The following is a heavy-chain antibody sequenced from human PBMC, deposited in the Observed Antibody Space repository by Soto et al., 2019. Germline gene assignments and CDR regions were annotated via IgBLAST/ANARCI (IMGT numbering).Heavy chain of an antibody. D-gene: IGHD2-8*02. CDR2: INHSGST. Sequence: PSETLSLTCAFYGWSFIGYYWTWIRQPPGTGLEWIGEINHSGSTNYNPSLKSRVTISVDTSKNQFSLKLTSVTAADTAVYYCARDKITGLFDYWGQGTLVTVSS. V-gene: IGHV4-34*01. CDR3: ARDKITGLFDY. J-gene: IGHJ4*02. CDR1: GWSFIGYY.